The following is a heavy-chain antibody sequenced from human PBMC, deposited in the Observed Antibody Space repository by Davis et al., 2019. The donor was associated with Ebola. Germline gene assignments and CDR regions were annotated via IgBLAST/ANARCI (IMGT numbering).Heavy chain of an antibody. D-gene: IGHD6-19*01. CDR3: ASHGYSRGWYYFDY. V-gene: IGHV3-30-3*01. Sequence: GESLKISCAASGFTFSSYAMHWVRQAPGKGLEWVAVISYDGSNKYYADSVKGRFTISRDNAKNTLYLQMNSLRAEDTAVYYCASHGYSRGWYYFDYWGQGTLVTVSS. J-gene: IGHJ4*02. CDR1: GFTFSSYA. CDR2: ISYDGSNK.